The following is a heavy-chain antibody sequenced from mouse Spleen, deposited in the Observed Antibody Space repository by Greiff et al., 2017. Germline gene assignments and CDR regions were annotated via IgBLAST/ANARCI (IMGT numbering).Heavy chain of an antibody. CDR1: GYTFTSYW. CDR2: INPSNGGT. Sequence: QVQLKQPGTELVKPGASVKLSCKASGYTFTSYWMHWVKQRPGQGLEWIGNINPSNGGTNYNEKFKSKATLTVDKSSSTAYMQLSSLTSEDSAVYYCARMGITTVVAHFDVWGAGTTVTVSS. J-gene: IGHJ1*01. CDR3: ARMGITTVVAHFDV. V-gene: IGHV1-53*01. D-gene: IGHD1-1*01.